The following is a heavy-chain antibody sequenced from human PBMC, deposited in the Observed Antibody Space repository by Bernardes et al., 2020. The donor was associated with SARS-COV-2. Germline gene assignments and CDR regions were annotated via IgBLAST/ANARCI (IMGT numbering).Heavy chain of an antibody. CDR1: GYTLANFG. D-gene: IGHD3-3*01. CDR3: ARDPYKYSPSSYSFGSGGFYYSDF. Sequence: ASVKVSCKASGYTLANFGVHWVRQAPGQRLEWMGWNNAGNGDTKYSQKFQDRITITRDTSANTAYMELSSLTSEDTALYFCARDPYKYSPSSYSFGSGGFYYSDFWGQGTLVIVSS. CDR2: NNAGNGDT. J-gene: IGHJ4*02. V-gene: IGHV1-3*01.